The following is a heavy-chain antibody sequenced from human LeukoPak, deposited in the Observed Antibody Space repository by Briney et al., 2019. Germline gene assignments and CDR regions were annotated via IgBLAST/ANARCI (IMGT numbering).Heavy chain of an antibody. V-gene: IGHV3-30-3*01. CDR3: ARDVGSPHDY. D-gene: IGHD1-26*01. J-gene: IGHJ4*02. CDR1: GVTFSSYA. CDR2: ISYDGSNK. Sequence: PGGSLRLSCAASGVTFSSYAMHLVRQAPGKGLEWVAVISYDGSNKYYADSVKGRFTISRDNSKNTLYLQMNSLRAEDTAVYYCARDVGSPHDYWGQGTLVTVSS.